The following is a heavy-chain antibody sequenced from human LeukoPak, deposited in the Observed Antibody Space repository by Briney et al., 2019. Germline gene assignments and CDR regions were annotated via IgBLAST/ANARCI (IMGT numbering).Heavy chain of an antibody. J-gene: IGHJ4*02. D-gene: IGHD3-22*01. Sequence: SETLSLTCTVSGGSISSGSYYWSWIRQPAGKGLEWIGRIYTSGSTNYNPSLKSRVTISVDTSKNQFSLKLSSVTAADTAVYYCARKYHPRYYYDRSGYLRPYYFDYWGQGTLVTVSS. CDR1: GGSISSGSYY. CDR3: ARKYHPRYYYDRSGYLRPYYFDY. CDR2: IYTSGST. V-gene: IGHV4-61*02.